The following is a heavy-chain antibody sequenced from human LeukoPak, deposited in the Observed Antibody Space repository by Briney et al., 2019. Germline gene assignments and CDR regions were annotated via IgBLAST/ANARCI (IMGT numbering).Heavy chain of an antibody. CDR3: AKDGDVVVPATPSWFDP. D-gene: IGHD2-15*01. J-gene: IGHJ5*02. CDR1: GFRFSSYG. V-gene: IGHV3-30*02. Sequence: GGSLRLSCVASGFRFSSYGMHWVRQAPGKGLEWVAFIRDDGSNKYYADSVKGRFTISRDNSKNTLYLQINSLRVEDTAVYYCAKDGDVVVPATPSWFDPWGQGIVVTVSS. CDR2: IRDDGSNK.